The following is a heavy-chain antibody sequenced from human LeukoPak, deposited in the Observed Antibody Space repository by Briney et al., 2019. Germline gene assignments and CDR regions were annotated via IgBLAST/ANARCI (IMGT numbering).Heavy chain of an antibody. Sequence: ASVKVSCKASGYTFTYYYMHWVRQAPGQGLEWMGWINPNSGGTNYAQKFQGRVTMTRDTSISTAYMELSRLRSDDTAVYYCARDFQGWEGADYWGQGTLVTVSS. CDR1: GYTFTYYY. J-gene: IGHJ4*02. CDR3: ARDFQGWEGADY. V-gene: IGHV1-2*02. CDR2: INPNSGGT. D-gene: IGHD1-26*01.